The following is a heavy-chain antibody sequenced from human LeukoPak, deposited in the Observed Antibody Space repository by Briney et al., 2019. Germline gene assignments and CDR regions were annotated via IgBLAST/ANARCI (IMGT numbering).Heavy chain of an antibody. CDR1: GGSISSGGYY. CDR2: IYHSGST. J-gene: IGHJ2*01. D-gene: IGHD1-7*01. Sequence: PSETLSLTCTVSGGSISSGGYYWSWIRQPPGKGLEWIGYIYHSGSTYYNPSLKSRVTISVDRSKNQFSLKLSSVTAADTAVYYCARTGTWYWYFDFWGRGTLVTVSS. CDR3: ARTGTWYWYFDF. V-gene: IGHV4-30-2*01.